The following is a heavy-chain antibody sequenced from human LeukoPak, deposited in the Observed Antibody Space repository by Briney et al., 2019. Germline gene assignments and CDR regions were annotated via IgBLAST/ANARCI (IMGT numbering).Heavy chain of an antibody. CDR1: GGSFSGYY. J-gene: IGHJ4*02. Sequence: SETLSLTCAVYGGSFSGYYWSWIRQPPGKGLEWIGSIYYSGSTYYNPSLKSRVTISVDTSKNQFSLKLSSVTAADTAVYYCARHGLDSGSWYWVYWGQGTLVTVSS. D-gene: IGHD6-13*01. CDR2: IYYSGST. V-gene: IGHV4-34*01. CDR3: ARHGLDSGSWYWVY.